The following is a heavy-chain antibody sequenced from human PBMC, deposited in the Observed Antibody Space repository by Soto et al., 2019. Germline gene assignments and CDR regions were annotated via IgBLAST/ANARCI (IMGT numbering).Heavy chain of an antibody. Sequence: QVQLVQSGGEVTRPGASVRVSCKASGYTFNSYGISWVRQAPGQGLEWMGWISSYNGHTDYARKFQGRVAMTTDISTNTVSMELRYLRSDDTAVYYCARGRSWGARDFDNWGQGTLVTVSS. V-gene: IGHV1-18*01. CDR3: ARGRSWGARDFDN. J-gene: IGHJ4*02. CDR1: GYTFNSYG. D-gene: IGHD3-16*01. CDR2: ISSYNGHT.